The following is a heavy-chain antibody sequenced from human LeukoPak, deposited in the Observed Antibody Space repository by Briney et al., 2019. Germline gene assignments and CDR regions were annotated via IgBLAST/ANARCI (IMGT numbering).Heavy chain of an antibody. CDR3: ARDTPDAFDI. J-gene: IGHJ3*02. V-gene: IGHV4-31*03. CDR1: GGSISSSGYY. Sequence: SETLSLTGTVSGGSISSSGYYWSWIRLHPGKGLEWIGYIYYSGSTYYNPSLKSRVTISVDTSKNQFSLKLSSVTAADTAVYYCARDTPDAFDIWGQGTMVTVSS. CDR2: IYYSGST.